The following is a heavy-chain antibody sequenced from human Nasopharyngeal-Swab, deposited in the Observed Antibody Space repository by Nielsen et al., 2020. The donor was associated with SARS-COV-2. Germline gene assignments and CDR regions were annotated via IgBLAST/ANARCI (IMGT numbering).Heavy chain of an antibody. Sequence: GGSLTLSCVASGLTFSDYYMSWIRQAPGQGLEWASYMSNSGSTIYYADSVKGRFTISRDNAKSSLYLQMNTLRVEDTAVYYCARDGYSFTWDEYYMDVWGTGTTVTVSS. CDR1: GLTFSDYY. V-gene: IGHV3-11*04. J-gene: IGHJ6*03. CDR2: MSNSGSTI. CDR3: ARDGYSFTWDEYYMDV. D-gene: IGHD6-13*01.